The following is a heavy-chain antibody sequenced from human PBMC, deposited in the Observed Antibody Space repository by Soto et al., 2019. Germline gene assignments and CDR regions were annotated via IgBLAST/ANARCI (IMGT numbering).Heavy chain of an antibody. CDR2: ISSSGSNI. CDR1: GFTFSSYE. V-gene: IGHV3-48*03. Sequence: GGSLRLSCAASGFTFSSYEMNWVRQAPGKGLEWVSYISSSGSNIYYADSVKGRFTISRDNAKNSLYLQMNSLRAEDTAVYYCARDPPPTSLNWYFDLWGRGTLVTVSS. CDR3: ARDPPPTSLNWYFDL. J-gene: IGHJ2*01.